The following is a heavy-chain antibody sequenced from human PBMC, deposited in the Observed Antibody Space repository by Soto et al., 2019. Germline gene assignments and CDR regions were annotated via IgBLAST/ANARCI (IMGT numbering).Heavy chain of an antibody. D-gene: IGHD6-19*01. V-gene: IGHV1-2*04. Sequence: ASVKVSCKASGYTFTGYYMHWVRQAPGQGLEWMGWINPNSGGTNYAQKFQGWGTMTRDTSISTAYMELSRLRSDDTAVYYCAREITAAADWGQWLVNWFDPWGQGTLVTVSS. CDR2: INPNSGGT. J-gene: IGHJ5*02. CDR3: AREITAAADWGQWLVNWFDP. CDR1: GYTFTGYY.